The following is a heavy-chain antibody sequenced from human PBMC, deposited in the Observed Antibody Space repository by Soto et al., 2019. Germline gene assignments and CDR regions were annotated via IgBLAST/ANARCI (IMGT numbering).Heavy chain of an antibody. Sequence: QVQLVESGGGVVQPGRSLKLSCTASGFTFSHYGVHWVRQAPGKGLEWVTYISYDGRDKYYAVSVKGRFTISSDDSKTTLSLQMNSLRAEDTAVYYCAKAGDTTMAPDYWGQGTLVTVSS. CDR1: GFTFSHYG. D-gene: IGHD5-18*01. CDR2: ISYDGRDK. CDR3: AKAGDTTMAPDY. V-gene: IGHV3-30*18. J-gene: IGHJ4*02.